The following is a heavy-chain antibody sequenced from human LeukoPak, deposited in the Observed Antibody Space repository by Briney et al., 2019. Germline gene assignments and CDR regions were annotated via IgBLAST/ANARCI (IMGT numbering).Heavy chain of an antibody. CDR2: IYHSGST. CDR3: ARGRYGWLPFDY. Sequence: SETLSLTCAVSGGSISSGGYSWSWLRQPPGKGLEWIGYIYHSGSTYYNPSLKSRVTISVDTSKNQFTLKLSSVTAADTAVYYCARGRYGWLPFDYWGQGTLVTVSS. D-gene: IGHD3-16*01. J-gene: IGHJ4*02. V-gene: IGHV4-30-2*01. CDR1: GGSISSGGYS.